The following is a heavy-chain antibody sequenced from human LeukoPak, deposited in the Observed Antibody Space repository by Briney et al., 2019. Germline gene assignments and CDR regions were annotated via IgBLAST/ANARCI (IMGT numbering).Heavy chain of an antibody. J-gene: IGHJ4*02. CDR1: GFTFISYA. V-gene: IGHV3-23*01. Sequence: GGALRLSCAAPGFTFISYAMSWVRQAPGRGLEWVSAISGSGGSTYYADSVKGRFTISRDNSKNTLYLQMNSLRAEDTAVYYCAKFYSSGWNYFDYWGQGTLVTVSS. CDR2: ISGSGGST. D-gene: IGHD6-19*01. CDR3: AKFYSSGWNYFDY.